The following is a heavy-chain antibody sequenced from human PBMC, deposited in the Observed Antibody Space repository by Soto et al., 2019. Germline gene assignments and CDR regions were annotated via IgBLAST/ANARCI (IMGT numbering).Heavy chain of an antibody. V-gene: IGHV4-59*11. D-gene: IGHD7-27*01. CDR1: GGSINNHY. CDR2: IYYSGST. CDR3: ARANWFFDY. J-gene: IGHJ4*02. Sequence: PSETLSLTCTVSGGSINNHYWSWIRQPPWQGLEWIGYIYYSGSTNYNPSLKSRVTMSVDTSKNQFSLKLSSLTAADTAIYCCARANWFFDYWGQGTLVTVSS.